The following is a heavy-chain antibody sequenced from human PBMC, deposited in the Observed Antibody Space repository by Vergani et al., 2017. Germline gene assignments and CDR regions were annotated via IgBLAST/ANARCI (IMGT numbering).Heavy chain of an antibody. CDR1: FDSIRNLY. Sequence: QVQLQESGPGLVKSSETLSLTCSVSFDSIRNLYCNWIRQPPGKGLEWIGYIYDSGDTKYNPSLKSRVTMSLDTSKNQFSLNLYSVTAADTAVYYCARGALWWLRQIDSWGQGTLVTVSS. D-gene: IGHD2-21*01. J-gene: IGHJ4*02. CDR3: ARGALWWLRQIDS. CDR2: IYDSGDT. V-gene: IGHV4-59*11.